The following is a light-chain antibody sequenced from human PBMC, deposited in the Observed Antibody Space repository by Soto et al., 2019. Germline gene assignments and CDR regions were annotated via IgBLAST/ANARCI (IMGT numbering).Light chain of an antibody. Sequence: QSALTQPRSVSGSPGQSVTISCTGTSSDVGGYNYVSWYQQHPDKAPKLVIYDVTKRPSGVPDRFSGSKSGNTASLTISGLQAEDEADYYCCSYAGSYTVVFGGGTKVTVL. CDR2: DVT. V-gene: IGLV2-11*01. CDR3: CSYAGSYTVV. J-gene: IGLJ2*01. CDR1: SSDVGGYNY.